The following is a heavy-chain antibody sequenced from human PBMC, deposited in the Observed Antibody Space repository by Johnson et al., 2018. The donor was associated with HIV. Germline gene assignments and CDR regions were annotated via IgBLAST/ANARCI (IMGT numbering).Heavy chain of an antibody. D-gene: IGHD2-8*02. CDR3: AKDFGHDLVLVLYAPGVFDI. Sequence: VQLVESGGSMVRPGGSRRLSCAASGFSFDDYAMHWVRQAPGKGLEWVSGISWNSGTIDYADSVKGRFTISRDNAKNSLYLQMNSLRAEDMALYYCAKDFGHDLVLVLYAPGVFDIWGQGTMVTVSS. J-gene: IGHJ3*02. CDR1: GFSFDDYA. CDR2: ISWNSGTI. V-gene: IGHV3-9*03.